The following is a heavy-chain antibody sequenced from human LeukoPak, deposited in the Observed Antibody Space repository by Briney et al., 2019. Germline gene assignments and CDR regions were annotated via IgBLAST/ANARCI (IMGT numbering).Heavy chain of an antibody. V-gene: IGHV1-69*04. Sequence: GASVKVSCKASGGTFSSYAISWVRQAPGQGLEWMGRIIPILGIANYAQKFQGRVTITADESTSTAYMELSSLRSEDTAVYYCARASPGANYDILTGYYPSAFDIWGQGTMVTVSS. CDR2: IIPILGIA. J-gene: IGHJ3*02. D-gene: IGHD3-9*01. CDR1: GGTFSSYA. CDR3: ARASPGANYDILTGYYPSAFDI.